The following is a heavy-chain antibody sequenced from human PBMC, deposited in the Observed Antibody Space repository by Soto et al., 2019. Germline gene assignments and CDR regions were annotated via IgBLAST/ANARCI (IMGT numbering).Heavy chain of an antibody. J-gene: IGHJ4*02. Sequence: QVQLQESGPGLVKPSQTLSLTCTVSGGSISSGAYYWSWIRRHPGKGLEWIGYIYYSGSTYYNPSLKSRVTISVDTSKKQFSLKLSSVTAADTAVYFCARVQGPGTTFAEFWGQGTLVTVSS. CDR2: IYYSGST. CDR1: GGSISSGAYY. CDR3: ARVQGPGTTFAEF. V-gene: IGHV4-31*03. D-gene: IGHD1-7*01.